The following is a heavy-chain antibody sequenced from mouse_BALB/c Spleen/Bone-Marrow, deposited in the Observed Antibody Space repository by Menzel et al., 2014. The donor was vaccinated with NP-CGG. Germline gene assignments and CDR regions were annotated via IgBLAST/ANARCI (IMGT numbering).Heavy chain of an antibody. CDR3: ARKDYFGYAAMDY. CDR1: GFTFSSFG. D-gene: IGHD1-2*01. V-gene: IGHV5-17*02. Sequence: KLMESGGGLVQPGGSRKLSCAASGFTFSSFGMHWVRQAPEKGLEWVAYISGGSSIIYYADTVKGRFTISRDNPKNTLFLQMTSLRSEDTAIYYCARKDYFGYAAMDYWGQGTSVTVSS. J-gene: IGHJ4*01. CDR2: ISGGSSII.